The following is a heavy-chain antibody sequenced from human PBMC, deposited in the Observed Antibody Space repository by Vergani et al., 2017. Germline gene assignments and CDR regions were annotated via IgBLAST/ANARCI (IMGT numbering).Heavy chain of an antibody. D-gene: IGHD6-13*01. CDR1: GFTFSSYA. Sequence: EVQLLESGGGLVQPGGSLRLSCAASGFTFSSYAMSWVRQAPGKGLEWVSSISVYDGRTFYADSVKGRFTISRDNSKNTLYLQMNSLRAEDTAVYFCAKGGPPIAAYYYYMDVWGKGTTVTVSS. J-gene: IGHJ6*03. V-gene: IGHV3-23*01. CDR2: ISVYDGRT. CDR3: AKGGPPIAAYYYYMDV.